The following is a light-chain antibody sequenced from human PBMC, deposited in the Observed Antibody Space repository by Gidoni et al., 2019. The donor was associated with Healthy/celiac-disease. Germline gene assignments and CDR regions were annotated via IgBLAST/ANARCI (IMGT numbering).Light chain of an antibody. Sequence: QSVLTQQPSASGTPGQRVTISCSGSSSNIGSNTVNWYQQLPGTAPKLLIYSNNQRPSGVSARFSGSTSGTSASLAISGLQSIAEADYYCAAWDVSLTCLVVFRGGPDLTVL. CDR3: AAWDVSLTCLVV. CDR1: SSNIGSNT. V-gene: IGLV1-44*01. CDR2: SNN. J-gene: IGLJ2*01.